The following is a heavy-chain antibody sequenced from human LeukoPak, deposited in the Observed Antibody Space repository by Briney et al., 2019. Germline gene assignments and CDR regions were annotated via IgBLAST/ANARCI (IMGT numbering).Heavy chain of an antibody. Sequence: SQTLSLTCTVSGGSISSGGYYWSWIRQHPGKGLEWIGYIYYSGSTSYNPSLKSRITISVDTSKNQFSLKLSSVAAADTAVYYCAREIRTSHSYFDYWGQGTLVTVSS. V-gene: IGHV4-31*03. CDR3: AREIRTSHSYFDY. CDR2: IYYSGST. D-gene: IGHD2-2*01. J-gene: IGHJ4*02. CDR1: GGSISSGGYY.